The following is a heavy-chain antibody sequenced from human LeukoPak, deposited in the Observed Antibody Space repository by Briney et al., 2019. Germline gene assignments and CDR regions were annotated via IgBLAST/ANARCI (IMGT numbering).Heavy chain of an antibody. CDR3: ARVSRRITAMVTFYYHMDV. CDR2: IIPIFGTA. J-gene: IGHJ6*03. CDR1: GGTFSSYA. D-gene: IGHD5-18*01. V-gene: IGHV1-69*05. Sequence: GASVKVSCKASGGTFSSYAISWVRQAPGQGLEWMGGIIPIFGTANYAQKFQGRVTITTDESTSTAYMELSSLRSEDTAVYYCARVSRRITAMVTFYYHMDVWGKGTTVTVSS.